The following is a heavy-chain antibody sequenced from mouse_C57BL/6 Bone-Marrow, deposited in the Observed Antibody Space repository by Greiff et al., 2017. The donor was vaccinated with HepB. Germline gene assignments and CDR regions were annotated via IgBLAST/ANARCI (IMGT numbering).Heavy chain of an antibody. CDR1: GFTFSSYT. CDR2: ISGGGGNT. J-gene: IGHJ3*01. D-gene: IGHD2-4*01. V-gene: IGHV5-9*01. CDR3: ARPYDYDRAWFAY. Sequence: EVHLVESGGGLVKPGGSLKLSCAASGFTFSSYTMSWVRQTPEKRLEWVATISGGGGNTYYPDSVKGRFTISRDNAKNTLYLQMSSLRSEDTALYYCARPYDYDRAWFAYWGQGTLVTVSA.